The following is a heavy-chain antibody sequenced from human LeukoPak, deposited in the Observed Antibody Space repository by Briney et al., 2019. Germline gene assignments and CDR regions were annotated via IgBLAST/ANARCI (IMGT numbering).Heavy chain of an antibody. J-gene: IGHJ4*02. Sequence: SETLSLTCAVYGGSFSGYYWSWSRQPPAKGLEGSGEINHSGSTNYNPSRKSRVTISVDTSQTQFSLKLSSVTAADTAVYYCAGLDYGSGSYLYYWGQGTLVSVPS. CDR2: INHSGST. D-gene: IGHD3-10*01. V-gene: IGHV4-34*01. CDR3: AGLDYGSGSYLYY. CDR1: GGSFSGYY.